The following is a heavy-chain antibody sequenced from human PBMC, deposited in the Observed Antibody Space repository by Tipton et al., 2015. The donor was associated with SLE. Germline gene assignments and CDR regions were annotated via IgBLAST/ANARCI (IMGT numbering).Heavy chain of an antibody. V-gene: IGHV4-4*07. Sequence: TLSLTCNVFGVSISISYWSWVRQPAGKGLEWIGDIYTSGATDDDPSLKSRVTISVDMSKNQIFLKMTSVTAADSAVYFCARVWLKNAFDIWCQRARVTVYS. D-gene: IGHD3-16*01. CDR3: ARVWLKNAFDI. CDR2: IYTSGAT. J-gene: IGHJ3*02. CDR1: GVSISISY.